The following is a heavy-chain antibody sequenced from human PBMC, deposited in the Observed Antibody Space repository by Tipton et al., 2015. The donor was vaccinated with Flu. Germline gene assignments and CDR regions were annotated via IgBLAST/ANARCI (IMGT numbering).Heavy chain of an antibody. V-gene: IGHV4-4*07. D-gene: IGHD3-3*01. J-gene: IGHJ4*02. Sequence: TLSLTCTVSGGSISSYYWSWTRQPAGKGLEWIGRIYTSGSTNYNPSLKSRVTMSVDTSKNQFSLKLSSVTAADTAVYYCAREREYYDFWSGYYLFDYWGQGTLVTVSS. CDR3: AREREYYDFWSGYYLFDY. CDR1: GGSISSYY. CDR2: IYTSGST.